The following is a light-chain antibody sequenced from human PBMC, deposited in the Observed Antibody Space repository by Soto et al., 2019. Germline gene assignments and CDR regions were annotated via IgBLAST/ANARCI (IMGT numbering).Light chain of an antibody. CDR1: SSDVGTYTH. CDR2: EVS. J-gene: IGLJ1*01. CDR3: RSYTGSSYLYV. Sequence: LTQPPSLSGSPGQSTTICCTGTSSDVGTYTHVSWYQQHPGKAHKLMIYEVSDRHSGVSNRFSGSKYGNTASLSISRLQAEDDAEYSCRSYTGSSYLYVFGTGTKVTAL. V-gene: IGLV2-14*01.